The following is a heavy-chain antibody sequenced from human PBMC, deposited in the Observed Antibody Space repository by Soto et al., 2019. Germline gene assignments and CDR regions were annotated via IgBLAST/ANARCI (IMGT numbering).Heavy chain of an antibody. V-gene: IGHV4-39*01. D-gene: IGHD3-10*01. J-gene: IGHJ4*02. CDR3: ASSLYYGSGSYPFNFDY. CDR1: GGSISSSSYY. CDR2: IYYSGST. Sequence: PSETLSLTCTVSGGSISSSSYYWGWIRQPPGKGLEWIGSIYYSGSTYYNPSLKSRVTISVDTSKNQFSLKLSSVTAADTAVYYCASSLYYGSGSYPFNFDYWGQGTLVTVSS.